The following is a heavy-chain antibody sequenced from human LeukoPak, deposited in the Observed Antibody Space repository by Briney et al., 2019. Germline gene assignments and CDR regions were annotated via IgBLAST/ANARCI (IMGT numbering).Heavy chain of an antibody. D-gene: IGHD1-26*01. CDR3: ARHMENNEGSGSYGYFDL. Sequence: PSETLSLTCGVSGVSIGRSRDYWAWIRQSPAKGLEWLANVYEIVSTYENQSLKSRVSVSVATSKNQFCLKLTSMTAADTAVYYCARHMENNEGSGSYGYFDLWGQGSLVTVSS. CDR2: VYEIVST. CDR1: GVSIGRSRDY. J-gene: IGHJ4*02. V-gene: IGHV4-39*01.